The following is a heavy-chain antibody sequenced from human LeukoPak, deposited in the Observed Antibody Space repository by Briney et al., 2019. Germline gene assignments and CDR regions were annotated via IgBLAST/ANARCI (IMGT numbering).Heavy chain of an antibody. D-gene: IGHD3-16*01. CDR3: ATEGGDTNFDY. J-gene: IGHJ4*02. Sequence: PGGSLRLSCAASGFTFSSNYMSWVRQAPGKGLEWVSVIYSGGSTYYADPVKGRFTISTDNSKNTLYLQMNSLRVEDTAVYYCATEGGDTNFDYWGQGTLVTVSS. CDR1: GFTFSSNY. V-gene: IGHV3-53*01. CDR2: IYSGGST.